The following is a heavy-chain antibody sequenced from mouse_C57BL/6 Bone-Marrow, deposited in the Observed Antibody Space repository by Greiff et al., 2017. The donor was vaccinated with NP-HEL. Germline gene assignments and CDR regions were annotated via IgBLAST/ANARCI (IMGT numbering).Heavy chain of an antibody. V-gene: IGHV1-5*01. J-gene: IGHJ4*01. CDR1: GYTFTSYW. CDR2: IYPGNSDT. CDR3: TYGNYYYAMDY. Sequence: VHVKQSGTVLARPGASVKMSCKTSGYTFTSYWMHWVKQRPGQGLEWIGAIYPGNSDTSYNQKFKGKAKLTAVTSASTAYMELSSLTNEDSAFYYCTYGNYYYAMDYWGQGTSVTVSS. D-gene: IGHD2-1*01.